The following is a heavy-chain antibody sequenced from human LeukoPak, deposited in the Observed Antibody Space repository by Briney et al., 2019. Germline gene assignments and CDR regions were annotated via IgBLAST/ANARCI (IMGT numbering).Heavy chain of an antibody. CDR3: ARGIPGENWFDP. Sequence: SVKVSCKASGGTFSSYAISWVRQAPGQGLEWMGGIIPIFGTANYAQKFQGRVTITTDESTSTAYMELSSLRPEDTAVYYCARGIPGENWFDPWGQGTLVTVSS. J-gene: IGHJ5*02. D-gene: IGHD1-14*01. V-gene: IGHV1-69*05. CDR2: IIPIFGTA. CDR1: GGTFSSYA.